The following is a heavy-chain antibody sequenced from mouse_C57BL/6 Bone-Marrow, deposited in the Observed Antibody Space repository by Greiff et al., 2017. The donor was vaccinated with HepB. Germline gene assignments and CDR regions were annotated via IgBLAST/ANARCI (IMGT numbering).Heavy chain of an antibody. J-gene: IGHJ3*01. CDR2: IYPRDGST. D-gene: IGHD1-1*01. V-gene: IGHV1-78*01. CDR3: ARGRNYYGSSLAY. CDR1: GYTFTDHT. Sequence: VQLQESDAELVKPGASVKISCKVSGYTFTDHTIHWMKQRPEQGLEWIGYIYPRDGSTKYNEKFKGKATLTADKSSSTAYMQLNSLTSEDSAVYFCARGRNYYGSSLAYWGQGTLVTVSA.